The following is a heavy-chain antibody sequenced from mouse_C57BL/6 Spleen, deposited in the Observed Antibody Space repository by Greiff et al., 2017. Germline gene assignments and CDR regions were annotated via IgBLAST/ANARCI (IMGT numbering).Heavy chain of an antibody. D-gene: IGHD2-4*01. CDR3: LYDYHAFAY. V-gene: IGHV3-6*01. CDR2: ISYDGSN. CDR1: GYSITSGYY. Sequence: EVQLQESGPGLVNPSQSLSLTCSVTGYSITSGYYWNWIRQFPGNKLEWMGYISYDGSNNYNPSLKNRISITRDTSKNQFFLKLNSVTTEDTATYYCLYDYHAFAYWRQWTLVTV. J-gene: IGHJ3*01.